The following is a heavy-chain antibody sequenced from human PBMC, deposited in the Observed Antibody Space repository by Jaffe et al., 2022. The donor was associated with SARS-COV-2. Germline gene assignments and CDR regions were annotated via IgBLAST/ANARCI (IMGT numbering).Heavy chain of an antibody. CDR2: ISGSGGST. Sequence: EVQLLESGGGLVQPGGSLRLSCAASGFTFSSYAMSWVRQAPGKGLEWVSAISGSGGSTYYADSVKGRFTISRDNSKNTLYLQMNSLRAEDTAVYYCAKLLGSGWPYYYYGMDVWGQGTTVTVSS. CDR3: AKLLGSGWPYYYYGMDV. CDR1: GFTFSSYA. V-gene: IGHV3-23*01. J-gene: IGHJ6*02. D-gene: IGHD6-19*01.